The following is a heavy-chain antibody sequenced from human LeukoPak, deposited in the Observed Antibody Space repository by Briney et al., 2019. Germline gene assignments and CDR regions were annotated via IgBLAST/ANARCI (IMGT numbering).Heavy chain of an antibody. D-gene: IGHD3-3*01. V-gene: IGHV3-23*01. J-gene: IGHJ4*02. CDR3: AKDQTIFGVAVPPFDY. CDR2: IFGSGSST. Sequence: GGSLRLSCAASGFTVSNYYMSWVRQAPGKGLEWVSAIFGSGSSTYYADSVKGRFTISRDNSKNTLYLQMNSLRAEDTAVYYCAKDQTIFGVAVPPFDYWGQGTLVTVPS. CDR1: GFTVSNYY.